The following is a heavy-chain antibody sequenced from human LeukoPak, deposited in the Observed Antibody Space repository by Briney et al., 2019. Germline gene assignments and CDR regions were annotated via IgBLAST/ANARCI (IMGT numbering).Heavy chain of an antibody. V-gene: IGHV4-34*01. D-gene: IGHD3-22*01. CDR3: ARVGGYDSEGPRVEGYYYDSSGYYYYFDY. Sequence: SETLSLTCAVYGGSFSGYYWSWIRQPPGKGLEWIGEINHSGSTNYNPSLESRVTISVDTSKNQFSLKLSSVTAADTAVYYCARVGGYDSEGPRVEGYYYDSSGYYYYFDYWGQGTLVTVSS. J-gene: IGHJ4*02. CDR2: INHSGST. CDR1: GGSFSGYY.